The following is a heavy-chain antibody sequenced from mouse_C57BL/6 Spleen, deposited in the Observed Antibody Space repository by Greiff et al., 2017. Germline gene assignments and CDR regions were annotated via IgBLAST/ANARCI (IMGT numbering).Heavy chain of an antibody. CDR1: GYAFTNYL. CDR3: ARIWDYAMDY. Sequence: QVQLQQSGAELVRPGTSVKVSCKASGYAFTNYLIEWVKQRPGQGLEWIGVINPGLGGTNYNEQFKGKATLTADKSSSTAYMQLSSLTSEDSAVYFCARIWDYAMDYWGQGTSVTVSS. J-gene: IGHJ4*01. V-gene: IGHV1-54*01. CDR2: INPGLGGT.